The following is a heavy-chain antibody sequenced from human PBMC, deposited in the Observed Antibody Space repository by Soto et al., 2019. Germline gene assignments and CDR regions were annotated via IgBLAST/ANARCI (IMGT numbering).Heavy chain of an antibody. CDR3: ARDYGYCSSTSCPDREYYYYGMDV. CDR2: IYYSGST. J-gene: IGHJ6*02. CDR1: GGSISSYY. D-gene: IGHD2-2*01. Sequence: QVQLQESGPGLVKPSETLSLTCTVSGGSISSYYWSWIRQPPGKGLEWIGYIYYSGSTNYNPSLKRRVTISVDTSKNQFSLKLSSVTAADTAVYYCARDYGYCSSTSCPDREYYYYGMDVWGQGTTVTVSS. V-gene: IGHV4-59*01.